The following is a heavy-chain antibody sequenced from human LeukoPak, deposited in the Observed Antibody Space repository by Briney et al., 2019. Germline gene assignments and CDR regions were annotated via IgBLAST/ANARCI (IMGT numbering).Heavy chain of an antibody. Sequence: KPSETLSLTCTVSGSSIGTYSWSWIRQPPGKGLEWVGYIYTTGSTHYNPSLKSRVTMSLDTSKNQLSLGLSSVTAADTAVFYCARHRAETATITDDAFDIWGQGTMVTVSS. CDR1: GSSIGTYS. V-gene: IGHV4-4*09. D-gene: IGHD5-24*01. CDR3: ARHRAETATITDDAFDI. CDR2: IYTTGST. J-gene: IGHJ3*02.